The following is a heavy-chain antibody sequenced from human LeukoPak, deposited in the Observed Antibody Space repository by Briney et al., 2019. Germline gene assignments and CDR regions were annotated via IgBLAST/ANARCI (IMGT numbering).Heavy chain of an antibody. Sequence: GASVTVSYKASGYRFTIHGISWVGQAPGQGTEGMGGISDYNGNTNYTQKIQGRVTMTTDTSTNTAYMELRSLRSDDTAVYYCARGAVAVLYYFDYCGQGTLVTVPS. J-gene: IGHJ4*02. D-gene: IGHD6-19*01. CDR2: ISDYNGNT. CDR3: ARGAVAVLYYFDY. CDR1: GYRFTIHG. V-gene: IGHV1-18*04.